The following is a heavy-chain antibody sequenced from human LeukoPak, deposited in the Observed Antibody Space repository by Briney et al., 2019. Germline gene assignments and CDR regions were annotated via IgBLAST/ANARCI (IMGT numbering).Heavy chain of an antibody. J-gene: IGHJ4*02. CDR2: MSTSGGGT. V-gene: IGHV3-23*01. CDR1: GFTFTSYA. D-gene: IGHD6-6*01. CDR3: AKAANQARPSYFDY. Sequence: GGSLRLSCVASGFTFTSYAMNWVRQAPGKGLEWVSSMSTSGGGTYYADSVKGRFTISRDNPKNTLYLRMNSLRAEDTAVYYCAKAANQARPSYFDYWGQGTLVTVSS.